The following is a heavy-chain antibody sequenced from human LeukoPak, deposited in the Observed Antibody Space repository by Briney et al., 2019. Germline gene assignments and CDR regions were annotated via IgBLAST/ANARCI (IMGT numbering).Heavy chain of an antibody. V-gene: IGHV4-34*01. CDR2: INHSGST. CDR1: GGSFSGYY. Sequence: PSETLSLTCAVYGGSFSGYYWSWIRQPPGKGLEWIGEINHSGSTNYNPSLKSRVTISVDTSKNQFFLKLSSVTAADTAVYYCASASYGAPSDYWGQGTLVTVSS. J-gene: IGHJ4*02. D-gene: IGHD4-17*01. CDR3: ASASYGAPSDY.